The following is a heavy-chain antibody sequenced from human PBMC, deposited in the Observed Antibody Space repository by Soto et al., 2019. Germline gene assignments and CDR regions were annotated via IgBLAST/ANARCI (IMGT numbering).Heavy chain of an antibody. J-gene: IGHJ4*02. Sequence: SETLSLTCAVYGGSFSGYYWSWIRQPPGKGLEWIGEINHSGSTNYNPSLKSRVTISVDTSKNQFSLKLSSVTAADTAVYYCARSAVPAALYYFDYWGQGTLVTVSS. D-gene: IGHD2-2*01. CDR2: INHSGST. CDR1: GGSFSGYY. V-gene: IGHV4-34*01. CDR3: ARSAVPAALYYFDY.